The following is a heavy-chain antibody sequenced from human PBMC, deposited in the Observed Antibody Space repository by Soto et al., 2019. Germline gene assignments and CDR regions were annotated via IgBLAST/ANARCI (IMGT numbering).Heavy chain of an antibody. CDR1: GASITNCY. Sequence: SETLSLTCTVSGASITNCYWSWIRQSAGKGLEWIGRIYTRGSTDYNPSLKSRVTMSIDTSKNQFSLTLSSATAADTAVYYCAKGGAYYFDSWGQGLLVTVSS. V-gene: IGHV4-4*07. D-gene: IGHD3-16*01. CDR3: AKGGAYYFDS. CDR2: IYTRGST. J-gene: IGHJ4*02.